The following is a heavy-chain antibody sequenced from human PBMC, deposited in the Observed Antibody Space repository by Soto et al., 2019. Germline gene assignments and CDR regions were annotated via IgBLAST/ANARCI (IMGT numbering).Heavy chain of an antibody. D-gene: IGHD1-26*01. Sequence: EVQVVESGGGLVKPGGSLRLSCAWSGFTFSTYTLNWVRQAPGHGLEWVASINGRSNYLYYSDSVKGRFTISRDNAKNSLYLQMNRLLAEDTAIYYCAREDGKVGGSSAFDFWGLGSLVTVSS. CDR1: GFTFSTYT. J-gene: IGHJ4*02. CDR3: AREDGKVGGSSAFDF. V-gene: IGHV3-21*01. CDR2: INGRSNYL.